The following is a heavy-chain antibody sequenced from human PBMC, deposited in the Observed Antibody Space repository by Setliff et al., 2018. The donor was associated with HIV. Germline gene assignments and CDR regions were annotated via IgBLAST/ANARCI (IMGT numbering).Heavy chain of an antibody. CDR1: GFTFSTYA. V-gene: IGHV3-23*01. CDR2: VGTVGGPT. D-gene: IGHD3-16*01. CDR3: AKVFLFGIDVFDI. Sequence: PGGSLRLSCAASGFTFSTYAMGWVRQAPGKGLEWVSTVGTVGGPTHYAESVKGRFTISKDNSKNTLYLQMSSLRDEDTAVYYCAKVFLFGIDVFDIWGQGTMVTVSS. J-gene: IGHJ3*02.